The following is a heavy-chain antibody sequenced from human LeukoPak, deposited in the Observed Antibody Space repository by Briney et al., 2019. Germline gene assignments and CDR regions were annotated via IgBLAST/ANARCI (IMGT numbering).Heavy chain of an antibody. Sequence: GGSLRLSCAASGFTLTYAWMSWVRQAPGKGLEWVGLIRDKPDGGTTDYAAPVKGRFTISRDDSKSMLYLQMNSLKTEDTAVYYCTTDNAPGMDVWGQGTTVTVSS. D-gene: IGHD2-2*01. J-gene: IGHJ6*02. CDR3: TTDNAPGMDV. CDR2: IRDKPDGGTT. V-gene: IGHV3-15*01. CDR1: GFTLTYAW.